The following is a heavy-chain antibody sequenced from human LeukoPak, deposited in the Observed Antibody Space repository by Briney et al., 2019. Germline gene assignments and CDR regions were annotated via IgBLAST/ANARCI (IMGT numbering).Heavy chain of an antibody. CDR1: GFSLTTTGVG. V-gene: IGHV2-5*02. Sequence: SGPALVNPTQTLTLTCTFSGFSLTTTGVGVGWIRQPPGEALQYIAVIYWDNDKRYNPSLRSRLIITKDTAKNQVVPTMTNMDPVDTATYYCAHRLGGYNWNDGIFDYWGQGTLVTVSS. CDR2: IYWDNDK. CDR3: AHRLGGYNWNDGIFDY. J-gene: IGHJ4*02. D-gene: IGHD1-20*01.